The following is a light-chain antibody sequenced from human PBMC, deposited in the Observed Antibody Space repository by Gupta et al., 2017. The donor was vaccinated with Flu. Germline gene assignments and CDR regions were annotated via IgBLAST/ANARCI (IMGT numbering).Light chain of an antibody. Sequence: WYQHLPGTAPRLLIYNDNQRPSGVPDRFSGSKSGTSASLASGGLQSEDEADYYCAAWDDSLTALSADGSLTGLWVFGGGTKLSVL. J-gene: IGLJ3*02. CDR2: NDN. CDR3: AAWDDSLTALSADGSLTGLWV. V-gene: IGLV1-44*01.